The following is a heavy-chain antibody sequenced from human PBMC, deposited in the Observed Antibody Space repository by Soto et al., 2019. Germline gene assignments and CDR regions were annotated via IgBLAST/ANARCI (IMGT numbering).Heavy chain of an antibody. CDR2: INPSGGST. D-gene: IGHD6-13*01. J-gene: IGHJ6*02. Sequence: ASVKVSCKASGYTFTSYYMHWVRQAPGQGLEWMGIINPSGGSTSYAQKFQGRVTMTRDTSTSTVYMELSSLISEDTAVYYCARGEGIAAAGDFWYDYGMDVWGQGTTVTVSS. CDR1: GYTFTSYY. CDR3: ARGEGIAAAGDFWYDYGMDV. V-gene: IGHV1-46*01.